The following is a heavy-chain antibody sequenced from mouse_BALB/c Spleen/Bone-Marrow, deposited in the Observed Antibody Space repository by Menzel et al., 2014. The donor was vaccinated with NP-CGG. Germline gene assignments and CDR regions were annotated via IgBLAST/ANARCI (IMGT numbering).Heavy chain of an antibody. CDR1: GFSLSNYA. Sequence: EESGGRLVTPGTPLTLTCTVSGFSLSNYAIMWVRQAPGKGLEYIGIIDAGGSTYYANWAKGRFTISGTSTTVDLKIISPTTEDTATYFCGRDVGDGSDNLWGQGTLVTVS. V-gene: IGHV5-6-5*01. CDR2: IDAGGST. D-gene: IGHD2-3*01. CDR3: GRDVGDGSDNL. J-gene: IGHJ3*01.